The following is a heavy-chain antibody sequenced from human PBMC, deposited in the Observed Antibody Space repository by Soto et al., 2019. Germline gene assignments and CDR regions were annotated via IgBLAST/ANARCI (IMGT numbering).Heavy chain of an antibody. V-gene: IGHV2-5*02. J-gene: IGHJ4*02. Sequence: QITLNESGPTVVRPTETLTLTCRFSGFSLTTSGVGVGWXXXXXXXXXXXLALIYWDDDKRYSESLKSRLTITKDTSKNQVVLTVANLDPTDTATYYCAHRVLRTVFGLVTTTAIYFDFWGQGTPVAVSS. CDR3: AHRVLRTVFGLVTTTAIYFDF. CDR2: IYWDDDK. D-gene: IGHD3-3*01. CDR1: GFSLTTSGVG.